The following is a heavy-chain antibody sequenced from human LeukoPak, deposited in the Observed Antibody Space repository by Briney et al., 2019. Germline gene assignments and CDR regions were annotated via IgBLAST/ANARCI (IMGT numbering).Heavy chain of an antibody. Sequence: RPSQTLSLTCAVSGGSISSGGYSWSWIRQPPGKGLEWIGYIYHSGSTYYNPSLKSRVTISVDSSKNQFSLKLSSVTAADTAVYYCARAKGVVMTAFDIWGQGTMVTVSS. D-gene: IGHD3-22*01. CDR3: ARAKGVVMTAFDI. CDR1: GGSISSGGYS. J-gene: IGHJ3*02. CDR2: IYHSGST. V-gene: IGHV4-30-2*01.